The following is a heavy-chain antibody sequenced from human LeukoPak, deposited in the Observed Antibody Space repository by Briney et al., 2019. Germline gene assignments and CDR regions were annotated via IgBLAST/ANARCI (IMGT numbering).Heavy chain of an antibody. J-gene: IGHJ4*02. CDR1: GGSFSGYY. CDR3: ARGTSRGYSYGKKHHYFDY. D-gene: IGHD5-18*01. V-gene: IGHV4-34*01. CDR2: INHSGST. Sequence: LETLSLTCAVYGGSFSGYYWSWVRQPPGKGLEWIGEINHSGSTNYNPSLKSRVTISVDTSKNQFSLKLSSVTAADTAVYYCARGTSRGYSYGKKHHYFDYWGQGTLVTVSS.